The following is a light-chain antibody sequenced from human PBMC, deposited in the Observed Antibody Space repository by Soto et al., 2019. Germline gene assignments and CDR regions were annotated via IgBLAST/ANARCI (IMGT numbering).Light chain of an antibody. CDR3: QQYNNWPPWT. V-gene: IGKV3-15*01. J-gene: IGKJ1*01. CDR1: QSVSSN. Sequence: IVMTQSPATLSVSPGERAILYCRASQSVSSNLAWYQQKPGQAPRLLIYGASTRATSIPARFSGSGSGTEFTLTISSLQSEDFAVYYCQQYNNWPPWTFGQGTKVDIK. CDR2: GAS.